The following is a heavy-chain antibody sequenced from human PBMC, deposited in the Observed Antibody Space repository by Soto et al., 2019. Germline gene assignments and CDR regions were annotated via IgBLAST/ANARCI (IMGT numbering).Heavy chain of an antibody. D-gene: IGHD2-8*02. CDR1: GFTFSGDW. CDR3: ARGHSGLYHHDY. V-gene: IGHV3-74*01. Sequence: EVQLVESGGGLVQPGGSLRLSCVASGFTFSGDWMHWVRQAAGKGLVWVSRINMDGTSTNYADSVKGRFTISRDNAKNTLYLQMNSLRVDDTAVYYCARGHSGLYHHDYWGQGALVTVS. CDR2: INMDGTST. J-gene: IGHJ4*02.